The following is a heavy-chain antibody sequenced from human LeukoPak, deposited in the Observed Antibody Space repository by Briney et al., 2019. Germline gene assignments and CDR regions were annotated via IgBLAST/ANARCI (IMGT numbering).Heavy chain of an antibody. J-gene: IGHJ4*02. CDR3: ARGYYRNYFDY. CDR2: ISYDGSNK. Sequence: GRSLRLSCAASGFTFSSYAMHWVRQAPGKGLEWVAVISYDGSNKYYADSVKGRFTISRDNSKNTLYLQMNSLRAEDTAVYYCARGYYRNYFDYWGQGTLVTVSS. D-gene: IGHD3-10*01. V-gene: IGHV3-30*14. CDR1: GFTFSSYA.